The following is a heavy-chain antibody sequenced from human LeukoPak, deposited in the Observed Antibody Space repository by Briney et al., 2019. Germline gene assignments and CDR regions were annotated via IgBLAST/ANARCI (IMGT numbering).Heavy chain of an antibody. J-gene: IGHJ6*04. Sequence: RASVKVSCKASGYTFTSYAMHWVRQAPGQRLEWMGWINAGNGNTKYSQKFQGRVTITRDTSASTAHMELSSPRSEDTAVYYCARDPLRYFGIVTLSYGMDVWGKGTTVTVSS. V-gene: IGHV1-3*01. CDR2: INAGNGNT. CDR3: ARDPLRYFGIVTLSYGMDV. CDR1: GYTFTSYA. D-gene: IGHD3-9*01.